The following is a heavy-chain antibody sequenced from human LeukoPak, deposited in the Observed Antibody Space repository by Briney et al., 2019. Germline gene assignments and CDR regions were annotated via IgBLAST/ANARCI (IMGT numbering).Heavy chain of an antibody. Sequence: SVKVSCKASGGTFSSYAISWVRQAPGQGLEWMGGIIPIFGTANYAQKFQGRVTITADESTSTAYMELSSLRSEDTAVYYCACNRNYRIELAPYRPPKSWGQGTLVTVSS. CDR2: IIPIFGTA. D-gene: IGHD1-7*01. J-gene: IGHJ4*02. CDR1: GGTFSSYA. CDR3: ACNRNYRIELAPYRPPKS. V-gene: IGHV1-69*13.